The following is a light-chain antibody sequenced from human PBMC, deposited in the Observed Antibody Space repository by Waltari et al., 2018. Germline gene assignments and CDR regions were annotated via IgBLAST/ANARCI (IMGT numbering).Light chain of an antibody. V-gene: IGLV2-14*01. CDR3: SSYTSSSTPWV. CDR1: GTDVGCYNS. J-gene: IGLJ3*02. CDR2: EVS. Sequence: QSALPQPASVSGSPGQSITIPCTGTGTDVGCYNSVSWYQQHPGKAPKLMIYEVSNRPSGVSNRFSGSKSGNTASLTISGLQAEDEADYYCSSYTSSSTPWVFGGGTKLTVL.